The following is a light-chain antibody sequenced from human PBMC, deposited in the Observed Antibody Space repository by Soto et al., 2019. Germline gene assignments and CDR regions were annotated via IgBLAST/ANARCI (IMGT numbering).Light chain of an antibody. V-gene: IGLV2-14*01. Sequence: QSLLTQPASVSGSPGQSITISCTGTSSDVGGYNYVSWYQQHPGKAPKLMIYEVSNRPSEVSNRFSGSKSGNTASLTISGLQAEDEADYYCSSYTSSSTLCVFGTGTKVTVL. J-gene: IGLJ1*01. CDR3: SSYTSSSTLCV. CDR2: EVS. CDR1: SSDVGGYNY.